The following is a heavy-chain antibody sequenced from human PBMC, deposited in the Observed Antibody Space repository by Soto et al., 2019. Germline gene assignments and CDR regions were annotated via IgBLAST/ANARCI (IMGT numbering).Heavy chain of an antibody. CDR3: ARAGVRGVIHAFDI. V-gene: IGHV3-7*04. CDR2: IKQDGSEK. Sequence: GRSLRLSCAASGFTFSSYWMSWVRQAPGKGLEWVANIKQDGSEKYYVDSVKGRFTISRDNAKNSLYLQMNSLRAEDTAVYYCARAGVRGVIHAFDIWGQGTMVTVSS. D-gene: IGHD3-10*01. J-gene: IGHJ3*02. CDR1: GFTFSSYW.